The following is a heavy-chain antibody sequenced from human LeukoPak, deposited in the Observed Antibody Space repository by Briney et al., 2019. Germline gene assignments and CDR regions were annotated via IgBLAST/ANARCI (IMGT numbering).Heavy chain of an antibody. D-gene: IGHD3-22*01. J-gene: IGHJ4*02. CDR3: ARDMHYDSSGYFVFDY. Sequence: VKVSCKASGYTFTSYGISWVRQAPGQGLEWMGWISAYNGNTNYAQKLQGRVTMTTDTSTSTAYMELRSLRSDDTAVYYCARDMHYDSSGYFVFDYWGQGTLVTVSS. CDR2: ISAYNGNT. CDR1: GYTFTSYG. V-gene: IGHV1-18*01.